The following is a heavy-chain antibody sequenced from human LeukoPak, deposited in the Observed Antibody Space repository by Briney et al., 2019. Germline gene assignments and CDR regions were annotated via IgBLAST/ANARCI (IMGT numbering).Heavy chain of an antibody. V-gene: IGHV3-23*01. Sequence: GGSLRLSCAASELSVSSNCMTWVRQAPGKGLEWVSTISNSDYSTYYTDFVKGRFTISRDNSKNTLYLQMDSLTADDTAIYYCGKATGTLGNWGQGTLVTVSS. J-gene: IGHJ4*02. CDR3: GKATGTLGN. CDR1: ELSVSSNC. D-gene: IGHD1-1*01. CDR2: ISNSDYST.